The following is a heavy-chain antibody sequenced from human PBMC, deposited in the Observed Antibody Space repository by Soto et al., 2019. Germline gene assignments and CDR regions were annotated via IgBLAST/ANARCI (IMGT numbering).Heavy chain of an antibody. Sequence: QLQLRESGPGLVRPSETLSLTCTVSGGDVTSSRYYWAWIRQTPGKGLEWIATIYYGGSTYYRASLKSRVTISIDTSKNQFSLKMTSVTAADTAVYFCATMEPHYDFWSANYYFAYWGQGTLVTVSS. CDR1: GGDVTSSRYY. CDR3: ATMEPHYDFWSANYYFAY. D-gene: IGHD3-3*01. J-gene: IGHJ4*02. V-gene: IGHV4-39*01. CDR2: IYYGGST.